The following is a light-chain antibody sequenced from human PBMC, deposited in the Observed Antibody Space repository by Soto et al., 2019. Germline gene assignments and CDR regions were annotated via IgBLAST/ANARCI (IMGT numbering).Light chain of an antibody. J-gene: IGKJ1*01. V-gene: IGKV3-20*01. CDR1: QSVSSY. CDR2: DAS. CDR3: QQYGSAPWT. Sequence: EMVLTQSPATRSLSPGERATLSGRASQSVSSYLAWYQQKPGQAPRLLIYDASNRATGITDRFSGSGSGTDFILTISRLEPEDFAVYYCQQYGSAPWTFGQGTKVDIK.